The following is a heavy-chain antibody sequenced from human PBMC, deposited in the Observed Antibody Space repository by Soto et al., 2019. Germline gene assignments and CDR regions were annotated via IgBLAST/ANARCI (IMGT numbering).Heavy chain of an antibody. CDR2: IKQDGSEK. CDR3: ASSYDILTGYPMPDY. Sequence: GGSLRLSCAASGFTFSSYWMSWVRQAPGKGLEWVANIKQDGSEKYYVDSVKGRFTISRDNAKNSLYLQMNSLRAEDMAVYYCASSYDILTGYPMPDYWGQGTLVTVSS. V-gene: IGHV3-7*02. CDR1: GFTFSSYW. J-gene: IGHJ4*02. D-gene: IGHD3-9*01.